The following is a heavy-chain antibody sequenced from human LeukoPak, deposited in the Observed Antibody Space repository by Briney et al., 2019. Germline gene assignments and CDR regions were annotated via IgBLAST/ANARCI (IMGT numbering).Heavy chain of an antibody. J-gene: IGHJ4*02. D-gene: IGHD1-7*01. CDR2: IYHSGST. Sequence: PSQTLSLTCAVSGGSISSGGYSWSWIRQPPGTGLEWIGYIYHSGSTYYNPSLKSRVTISVDTSKNQFSLKLSSVTAADTAVYYCARGIGTDFDYWGQGTLVTVSS. CDR3: ARGIGTDFDY. V-gene: IGHV4-30-2*05. CDR1: GGSISSGGYS.